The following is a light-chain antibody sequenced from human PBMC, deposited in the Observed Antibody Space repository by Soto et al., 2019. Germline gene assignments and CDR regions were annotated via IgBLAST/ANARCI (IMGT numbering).Light chain of an antibody. J-gene: IGLJ1*01. CDR2: DDS. Sequence: SYELTQPPSVSVARGQTARITGGGNKIGSESVHWYQQKPGQAPVLVVYDDSDRPSGIPERFSGSNSGNTATLTISRVEAGDEADYYCQLWDSSSDRYVSGTGTKVTVL. CDR3: QLWDSSSDRYV. V-gene: IGLV3-21*02. CDR1: KIGSES.